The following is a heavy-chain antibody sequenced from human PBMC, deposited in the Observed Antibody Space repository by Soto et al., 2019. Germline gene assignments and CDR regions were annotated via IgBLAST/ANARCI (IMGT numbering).Heavy chain of an antibody. CDR2: INTNTGNP. CDR3: ARAGYDSYYYYYMDV. V-gene: IGHV7-4-1*01. Sequence: GASVKVSCKASGYTFTSYAMNWVRQAPGQGLEWMGWINTNTGNPTYAQGFTGRFVFSLDTSVSTAYLQICSLKAEDTAVYYCARAGYDSYYYYYMDVWGKGTTVTVSS. J-gene: IGHJ6*03. CDR1: GYTFTSYA. D-gene: IGHD5-12*01.